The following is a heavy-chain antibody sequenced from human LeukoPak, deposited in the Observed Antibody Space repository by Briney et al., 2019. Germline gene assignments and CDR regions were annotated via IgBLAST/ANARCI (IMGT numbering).Heavy chain of an antibody. J-gene: IGHJ4*02. CDR3: ARDSLLTSKSGGY. V-gene: IGHV1-18*01. CDR2: ISAYNGNT. D-gene: IGHD4-11*01. CDR1: GGTFSSYA. Sequence: GASVKVSCKATGGTFSSYAISWVRQAPGQGLEWMGWISAYNGNTNYAQKLQGRVTMTTDTSTSTAYMELRSLRSDDTAVYYCARDSLLTSKSGGYWGQGTLVTVSS.